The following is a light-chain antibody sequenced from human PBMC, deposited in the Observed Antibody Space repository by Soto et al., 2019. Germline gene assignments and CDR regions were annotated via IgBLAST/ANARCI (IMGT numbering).Light chain of an antibody. CDR3: LQDYNYPPT. V-gene: IGKV1-6*01. CDR2: AAS. CDR1: QDIGND. J-gene: IGKJ1*01. Sequence: ATQMTQSPSSLSASVGDRDTITCRASQDIGNDLGWYQQKPGKAPNLLIYAASSLQSGVPSRFSGSGSGTDFTLTISSLQPEDCATYYCLQDYNYPPTFGPGTKVDI.